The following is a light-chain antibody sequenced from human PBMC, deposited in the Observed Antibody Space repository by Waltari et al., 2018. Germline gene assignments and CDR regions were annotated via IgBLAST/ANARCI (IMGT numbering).Light chain of an antibody. CDR1: IGNNY. V-gene: IGLV1-51*02. CDR3: ETWDSSLNTVI. Sequence: QSVLTQPPSVSAAPGQKVTISCSGTIGNNYVSCYHQLPGTAPNLLIYENNKRPSGIPDRFSGSKSGTSATLGITGLQTGDEGDYYCETWDSSLNTVIFGEGTKLTVL. CDR2: ENN. J-gene: IGLJ2*01.